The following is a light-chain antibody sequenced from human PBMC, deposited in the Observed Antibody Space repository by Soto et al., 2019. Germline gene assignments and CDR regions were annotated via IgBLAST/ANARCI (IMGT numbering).Light chain of an antibody. CDR1: SSDVGGYNY. CDR3: SSYTSSSTLYV. J-gene: IGLJ1*01. CDR2: EVS. Sequence: QSVLTQPASVSGSPGQSITISCTGISSDVGGYNYVSWYQQHPGKAPKLMIYEVSNRPSGVSNRFSGSKSGNTASLTISGLQAEDEADYYCSSYTSSSTLYVFGTGTKSPS. V-gene: IGLV2-14*01.